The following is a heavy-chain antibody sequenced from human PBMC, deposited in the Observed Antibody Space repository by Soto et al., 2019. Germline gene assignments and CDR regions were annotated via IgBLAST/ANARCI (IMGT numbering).Heavy chain of an antibody. CDR2: IIPIFGTA. J-gene: IGHJ4*02. Sequence: ASVKVSCKASGGTFSSYAISWVRQAPGHGLEWMGGIIPIFGTANYAQKFQGRVTITADESTSTAYMELSSLRSEDTAVYYCAREYYGSGSYPFDYWGQGTLVTVSS. CDR1: GGTFSSYA. V-gene: IGHV1-69*13. CDR3: AREYYGSGSYPFDY. D-gene: IGHD3-10*01.